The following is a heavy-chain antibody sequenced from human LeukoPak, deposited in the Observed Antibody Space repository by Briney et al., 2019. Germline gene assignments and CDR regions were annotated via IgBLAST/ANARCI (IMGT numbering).Heavy chain of an antibody. CDR3: ARGPSSGYYYDY. Sequence: PSETLSLTCTVSGGSISSYYWSWIRQPPGKGLEWIGYIYYSGSTYYNPSLKSRVTISVGTSKNQFSLKLSSVTAADTAVYYCARGPSSGYYYDYWGQGTLVTVSS. CDR1: GGSISSYY. CDR2: IYYSGST. D-gene: IGHD3-22*01. J-gene: IGHJ4*02. V-gene: IGHV4-59*06.